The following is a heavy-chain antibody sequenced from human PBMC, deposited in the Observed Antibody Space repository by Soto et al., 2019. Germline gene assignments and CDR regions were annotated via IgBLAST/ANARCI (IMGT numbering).Heavy chain of an antibody. J-gene: IGHJ6*01. CDR3: TRLEYDVDV. CDR1: GFLLSGSA. Sequence: EVQLVESGGGLVQPGGSLKLSCEASGFLLSGSAVHWVRQASGKGLEWVGRIRNKANNYATAYAASVKGRFTVSRDDSKNTAYLQMNSLKTEDSAVYYCTRLEYDVDVWGQGTTVTVSA. CDR2: IRNKANNYAT. V-gene: IGHV3-73*02.